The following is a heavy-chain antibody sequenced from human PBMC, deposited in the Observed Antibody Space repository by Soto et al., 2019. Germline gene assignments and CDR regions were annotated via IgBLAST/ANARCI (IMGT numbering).Heavy chain of an antibody. J-gene: IGHJ4*02. CDR3: ARDKITGLFDY. V-gene: IGHV4-34*01. CDR1: GGSFSGYY. Sequence: QVQLQQWGARLLKPSETLSLTCAVYGGSFSGYYWTWIRQPPGTGLEWIGEINHSGSTNYNPSLKSRVTISVDTSKNQFSLKLTSVTAADTAVYYCARDKITGLFDYWGQGTLFTVS. CDR2: INHSGST. D-gene: IGHD2-8*02.